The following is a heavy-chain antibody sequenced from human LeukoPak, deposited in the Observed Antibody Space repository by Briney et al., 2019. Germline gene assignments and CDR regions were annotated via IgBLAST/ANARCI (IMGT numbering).Heavy chain of an antibody. J-gene: IGHJ3*02. V-gene: IGHV4-59*01. CDR3: ARARWLRFGPTNLDAFDI. Sequence: SETLSLTCTVSGGSISSYYWSWIRQPPGKGLEWIGYIYYSGSTNYNPSLKSRVTISVDTSKNEFSLKLSSVTAADTAVYYCARARWLRFGPTNLDAFDIWGQGTMVTVSS. D-gene: IGHD5-12*01. CDR2: IYYSGST. CDR1: GGSISSYY.